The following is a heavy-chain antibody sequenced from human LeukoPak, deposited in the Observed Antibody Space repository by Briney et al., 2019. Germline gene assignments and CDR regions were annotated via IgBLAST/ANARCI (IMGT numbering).Heavy chain of an antibody. D-gene: IGHD6-19*01. CDR3: ARDLESSGLFDY. CDR2: IIPIFGTA. J-gene: IGHJ4*02. CDR1: GGTFSSCA. Sequence: ASVKVSCKASGGTFSSCAISWVRQAPGQGLEWMGGIIPIFGTANYAQKFQGRVTITADESTSTAYMELSSLRSEDTAVYYCARDLESSGLFDYWGQGTLVTVSS. V-gene: IGHV1-69*13.